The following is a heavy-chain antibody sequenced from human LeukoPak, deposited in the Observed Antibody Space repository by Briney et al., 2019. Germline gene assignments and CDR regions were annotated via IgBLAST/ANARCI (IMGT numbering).Heavy chain of an antibody. V-gene: IGHV3-11*01. CDR3: ARDSGYVDY. D-gene: IGHD3-22*01. Sequence: LEWVSYISSSGSTIYYADSVKGRFTISRDNAKNSLYLQMNSLRAEDTAVYYCARDSGYVDYWGQGTLVTVS. CDR2: ISSSGSTI. J-gene: IGHJ4*02.